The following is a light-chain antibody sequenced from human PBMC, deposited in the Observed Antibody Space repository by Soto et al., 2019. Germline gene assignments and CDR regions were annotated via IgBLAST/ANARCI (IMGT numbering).Light chain of an antibody. J-gene: IGLJ1*01. Sequence: QSALTQPASVSGSPGQSITISCTGTSSDVGGYNYVSWYQQHPGKAPKLMISEVSNRPSGVPDRFSGSKSGNTASLTISGLQAEDEADYYCCSYAGSPRYVLGTGTKVTVL. V-gene: IGLV2-14*01. CDR3: CSYAGSPRYV. CDR2: EVS. CDR1: SSDVGGYNY.